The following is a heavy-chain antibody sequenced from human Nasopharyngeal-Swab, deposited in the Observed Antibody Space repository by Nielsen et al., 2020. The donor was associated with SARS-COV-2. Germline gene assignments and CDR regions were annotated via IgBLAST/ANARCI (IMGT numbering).Heavy chain of an antibody. Sequence: GESLKISCAASGFTFSSYAMHWVRQAPGKGLEWVAVISYDGSNKYYADSVKGRFTISRDNSKNTLYLQMNSLRAEDTAVYYCARDTPAITIFGVVINYYYYYMDVWGKGTTVTVSS. CDR3: ARDTPAITIFGVVINYYYYYMDV. D-gene: IGHD3-3*01. CDR2: ISYDGSNK. CDR1: GFTFSSYA. J-gene: IGHJ6*03. V-gene: IGHV3-30-3*01.